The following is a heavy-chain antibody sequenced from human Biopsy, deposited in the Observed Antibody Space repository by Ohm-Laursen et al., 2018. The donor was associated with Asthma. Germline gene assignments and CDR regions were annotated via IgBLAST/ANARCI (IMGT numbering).Heavy chain of an antibody. J-gene: IGHJ4*02. Sequence: PSQTLSLTCAVSGGSISSGAYYGSWVRKPPGKGLEGIGYIYYIGSTYYNPSLKSRVAISLDTSKNQFSLKLSSVTAADTAVYFCARRGGVRRYFDYWGQGTLVTVSS. D-gene: IGHD3-16*01. CDR2: IYYIGST. V-gene: IGHV4-30-4*01. CDR3: ARRGGVRRYFDY. CDR1: GGSISSGAYY.